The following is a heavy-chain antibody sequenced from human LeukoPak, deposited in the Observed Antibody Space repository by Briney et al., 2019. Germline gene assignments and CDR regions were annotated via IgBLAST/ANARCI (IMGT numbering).Heavy chain of an antibody. CDR1: GGSFSSHY. Sequence: PSETLSLTCTVSGGSFSSHYWSWIRQPPGKGLEWIGYINYSGTTNYNPSLKSRVTLSVDTSKNQFSLRLTSVTAADTAVYYCARGPEGPGSYIFDYWGQGTLVTVSS. V-gene: IGHV4-59*11. CDR2: INYSGTT. CDR3: ARGPEGPGSYIFDY. J-gene: IGHJ4*02. D-gene: IGHD3-10*01.